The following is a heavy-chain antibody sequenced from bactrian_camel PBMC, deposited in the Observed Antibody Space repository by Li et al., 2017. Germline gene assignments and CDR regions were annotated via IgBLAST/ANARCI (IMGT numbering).Heavy chain of an antibody. V-gene: IGHV3S40*01. J-gene: IGHJ4*01. CDR3: ATGSVNWWGYQPNY. CDR2: LGTGADSI. CDR1: GFRFSDYD. D-gene: IGHD7*01. Sequence: VQLVESGGGSVQAGGSLRLSCAASGFRFSDYDVNWVRQAPGKGLEWVSGLGTGADSIYYADSVKDRFTVSKDVAKNMLYLQMNSLKTEDTAVHYCATGSVNWWGYQPNYWGQGTQVTVS.